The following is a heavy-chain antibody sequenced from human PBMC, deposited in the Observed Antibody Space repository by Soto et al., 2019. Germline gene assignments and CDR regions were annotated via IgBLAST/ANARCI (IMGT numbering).Heavy chain of an antibody. CDR1: RFIFSSYA. CDR3: AGDVVGSLDY. V-gene: IGHV3-30-3*01. Sequence: QVQLVESGGGVVQPGGSLRLSCAASRFIFSSYAMHWVRQAPGKGLEWVAGIANDGSNQYHADSVKGRLTISRDNSRATLYLQMNSLRPEDTALYSCAGDVVGSLDYWGQGTLVTVSS. J-gene: IGHJ4*02. CDR2: IANDGSNQ. D-gene: IGHD3-10*01.